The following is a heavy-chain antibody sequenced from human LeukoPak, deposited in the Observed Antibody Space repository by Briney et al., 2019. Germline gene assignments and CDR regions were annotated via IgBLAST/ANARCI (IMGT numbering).Heavy chain of an antibody. V-gene: IGHV3-33*01. J-gene: IGHJ4*02. CDR2: MWYDGSNK. D-gene: IGHD5-18*01. CDR1: GFTFSSYG. Sequence: GASLRLSCAASGFTFSSYGMHWVRQAPGKGLEWVAVMWYDGSNKYYADSVKGRFTISRDNSKNTLYLQMNSLRAEDTAVYYCARDEDSYGPFDYWGQGTLVTVSS. CDR3: ARDEDSYGPFDY.